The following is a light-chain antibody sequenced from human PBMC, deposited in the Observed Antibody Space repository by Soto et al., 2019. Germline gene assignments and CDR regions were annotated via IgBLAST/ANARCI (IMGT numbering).Light chain of an antibody. CDR3: SSYSSTTSYV. Sequence: QSALTQPASVSWSPGQSITISCTGTTSDIGGYNFVSWYQQEPGKAPKLMIYDVSNRPSGVSDRFSGSKSGSTASLTISGLQAEDEADYYCSSYSSTTSYVFGAGTKVTVL. J-gene: IGLJ1*01. CDR1: TSDIGGYNF. CDR2: DVS. V-gene: IGLV2-14*01.